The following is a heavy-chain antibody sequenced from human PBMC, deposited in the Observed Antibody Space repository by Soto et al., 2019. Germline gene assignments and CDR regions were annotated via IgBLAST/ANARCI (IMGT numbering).Heavy chain of an antibody. CDR2: IWYDGSNN. CDR1: GFTFSNLG. D-gene: IGHD3-9*01. CDR3: VRDGGCWLDY. J-gene: IGHJ4*02. Sequence: QVQLVESGGVVVQPGRSLRLSCAASGFTFSNLGMHWVRQAPGKGLEWVAVIWYDGSNNYYADSVKGRITISRDTSKNTLYLQMNSLRAEDTAVYYCVRDGGCWLDYWGQGTLVTVSS. V-gene: IGHV3-33*01.